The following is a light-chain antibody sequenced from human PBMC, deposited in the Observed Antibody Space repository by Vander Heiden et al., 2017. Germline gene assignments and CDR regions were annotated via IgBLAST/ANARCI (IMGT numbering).Light chain of an antibody. Sequence: EFALTQSPATLSLSPGERATLPCRASQSVSSYLVWYQQKPGQAPRLLIYDASNRATGSPARFSGSGSGTDFTLTISSLEPEDFAVYYCQQRSNWPPPYTFGQGTKLEIK. CDR2: DAS. V-gene: IGKV3-11*01. CDR3: QQRSNWPPPYT. J-gene: IGKJ2*01. CDR1: QSVSSY.